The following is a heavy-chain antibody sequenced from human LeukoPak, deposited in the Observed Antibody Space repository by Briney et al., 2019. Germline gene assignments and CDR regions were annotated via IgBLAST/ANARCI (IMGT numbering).Heavy chain of an antibody. J-gene: IGHJ5*02. V-gene: IGHV1-2*02. CDR1: GYTFTGYY. CDR2: INPNSGGT. CDR3: ARDLGTMVRGVIRDYIGPDWFDP. Sequence: ASVKVSCKASGYTFTGYYMHWVRQAPGQGLEWMGWINPNSGGTNYAQKFQGRVTMTRDTSISTAYMELSRLRSDDTAVYYCARDLGTMVRGVIRDYIGPDWFDPWGQGTLVTVSS. D-gene: IGHD3-10*01.